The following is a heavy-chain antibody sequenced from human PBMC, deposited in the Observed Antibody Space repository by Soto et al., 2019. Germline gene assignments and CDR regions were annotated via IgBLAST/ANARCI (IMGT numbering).Heavy chain of an antibody. V-gene: IGHV3-7*01. CDR2: IKEDGSEK. CDR3: ARVETRLTGTTFYFAH. CDR1: RFTFSSYW. J-gene: IGHJ4*02. Sequence: GGSLRLSCAASRFTFSSYWMSWVRQAPGRGLEWVANIKEDGSEKYYVDSVKGRFSISRDNAKNSLYLQMNGLRAEDTAVYYCARVETRLTGTTFYFAHWGQGALVTVSS. D-gene: IGHD1-7*01.